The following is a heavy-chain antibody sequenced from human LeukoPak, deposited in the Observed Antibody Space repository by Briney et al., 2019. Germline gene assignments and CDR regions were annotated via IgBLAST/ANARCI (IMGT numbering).Heavy chain of an antibody. Sequence: GRSLRLSCAASGFTFSSYGMHWVRQAPGKGLEWVAVISYDGGIKYYADSVKGRFTISRDNSKNTLYLQMNSLRAEDTAVYYCARIQLWPDHDAFDIWGQGTMVTVSS. V-gene: IGHV3-30*03. J-gene: IGHJ3*02. CDR1: GFTFSSYG. CDR2: ISYDGGIK. CDR3: ARIQLWPDHDAFDI. D-gene: IGHD5-18*01.